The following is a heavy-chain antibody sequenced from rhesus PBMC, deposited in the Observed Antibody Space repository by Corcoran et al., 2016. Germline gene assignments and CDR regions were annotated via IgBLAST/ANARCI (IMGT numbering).Heavy chain of an antibody. Sequence: EVQLVESGGGLVQPGGSLRLPCAASGFISSNYWMSWVRQAPGKGLDWVGFIKSKADGGTVAYANSVKGRFTISRDDSKNTLYLQMSSLNTEDSAVYHCTRKGANDYWGQGVLVTVSS. J-gene: IGHJ4*01. CDR3: TRKGANDY. CDR1: GFISSNYW. V-gene: IGHV3-16*02. CDR2: IKSKADGGTV.